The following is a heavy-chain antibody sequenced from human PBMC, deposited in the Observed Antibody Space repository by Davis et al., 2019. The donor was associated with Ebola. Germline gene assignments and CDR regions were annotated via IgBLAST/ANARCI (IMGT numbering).Heavy chain of an antibody. J-gene: IGHJ4*02. CDR2: IYYSGST. CDR3: ASGGLTGVLDY. D-gene: IGHD2-8*02. V-gene: IGHV4-59*01. Sequence: MPSETLSLTCAVYGGSFSSYYWSWIRQPPGKGLEWIGYIYYSGSTNYNPSLKSRVTISVDTSKNQFTLKLSSVTAADTAVYYCASGGLTGVLDYWGQGTLVTVSS. CDR1: GGSFSSYY.